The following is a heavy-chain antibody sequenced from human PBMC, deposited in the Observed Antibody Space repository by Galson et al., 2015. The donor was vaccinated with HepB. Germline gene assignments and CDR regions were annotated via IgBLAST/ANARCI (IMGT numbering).Heavy chain of an antibody. Sequence: SLRLSCAASGFTFSSYAMSWVRQAPGKGLEWVSAISGSGGSTYYADSVKGRFTISRDNSKNTLYLQMNSLRAEDTAVYYCALSCYSSGYCYWGQGTLVTVSS. J-gene: IGHJ4*02. CDR1: GFTFSSYA. CDR3: ALSCYSSGYCY. D-gene: IGHD2-15*01. CDR2: ISGSGGST. V-gene: IGHV3-23*01.